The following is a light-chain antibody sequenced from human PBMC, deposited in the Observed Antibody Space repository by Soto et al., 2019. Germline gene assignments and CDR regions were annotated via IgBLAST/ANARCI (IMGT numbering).Light chain of an antibody. CDR2: GAS. Sequence: VLTQSPGTLSLSPGDSATLSCRGSQSVSSSYLAWYQQKTGQAPRLLIYGASSRATGIPARLSGGGSGTDLNLTISRLEPEDFAVYYCQKYGKLPRTFGQGTKVDIK. V-gene: IGKV3-20*01. CDR3: QKYGKLPRT. J-gene: IGKJ1*01. CDR1: QSVSSSY.